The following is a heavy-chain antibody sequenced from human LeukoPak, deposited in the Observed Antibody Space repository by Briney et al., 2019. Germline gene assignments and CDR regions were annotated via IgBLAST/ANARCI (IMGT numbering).Heavy chain of an antibody. CDR3: TRVDEDGFDY. J-gene: IGHJ4*02. CDR2: FDPEDGET. V-gene: IGHV1-24*01. CDR1: GYTLTELS. Sequence: ASVKVSCKVSGYTLTELSMHWVRQAPGKGLEWMGGFDPEDGETIYAQKFQGRVTMTEDTSTDTAYMELRSLRSDDTAVYYCTRVDEDGFDYWGQGTLVTVSS.